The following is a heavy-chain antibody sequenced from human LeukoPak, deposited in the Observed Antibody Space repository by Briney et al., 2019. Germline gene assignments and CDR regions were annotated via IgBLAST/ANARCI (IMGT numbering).Heavy chain of an antibody. D-gene: IGHD3-3*01. J-gene: IGHJ6*02. CDR1: GFTFSGSA. CDR3: TSQGEWLSTYGMDV. V-gene: IGHV3-73*01. Sequence: GGSLRLSCAASGFTFSGSAMHWVRQASGKGLEWVGRIRSKANSYATAYAASVKGRFTISRDDSKNTAYLQTNSLKTEDTAVYYCTSQGEWLSTYGMDVWGQGTTVTVSS. CDR2: IRSKANSYAT.